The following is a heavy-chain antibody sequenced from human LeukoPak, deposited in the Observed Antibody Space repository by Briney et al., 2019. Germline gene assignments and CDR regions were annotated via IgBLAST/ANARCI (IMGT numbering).Heavy chain of an antibody. V-gene: IGHV3-11*04. D-gene: IGHD6-19*01. J-gene: IGHJ4*02. CDR1: GFTFSDYY. Sequence: GGSLRLSCAASGFTFSDYYMSWIRQAPGKGLEWVSYISSSGSTIYYADSVKGRFTISRDNAKNSLYLQMNSLRAEDTAVYYCARDAVYSSGPYYFDYWGQGTLVTVSS. CDR3: ARDAVYSSGPYYFDY. CDR2: ISSSGSTI.